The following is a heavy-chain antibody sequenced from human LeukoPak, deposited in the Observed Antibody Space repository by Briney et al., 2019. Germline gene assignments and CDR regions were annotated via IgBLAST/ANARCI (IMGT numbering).Heavy chain of an antibody. J-gene: IGHJ3*02. CDR2: IIPIFGTA. D-gene: IGHD3-10*01. V-gene: IGHV1-69*13. Sequence: SVKVSCKASGGTFSSYAISWVRQAPGQGLEWMGGIIPIFGTANYAQKFQGRVTITADESTSTAYMELSSLRSEDTAVYYCARSFLWFGELFAAFDIWGQGTMVTVSS. CDR3: ARSFLWFGELFAAFDI. CDR1: GGTFSSYA.